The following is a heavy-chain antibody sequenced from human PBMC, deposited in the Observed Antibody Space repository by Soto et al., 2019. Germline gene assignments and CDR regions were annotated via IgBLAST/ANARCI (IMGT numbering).Heavy chain of an antibody. CDR3: TKDRGDNYGPPGY. Sequence: GGSLRLCCTASGFTFSGYGMHWVHQAPGKGRESVAVISYDGSNKYYADAVKGRFTIPRDNSKNTLYLQMNSLRAEDTAVYYCTKDRGDNYGPPGYWGHGTLVTVSS. D-gene: IGHD5-18*01. CDR2: ISYDGSNK. CDR1: GFTFSGYG. J-gene: IGHJ4*01. V-gene: IGHV3-30*18.